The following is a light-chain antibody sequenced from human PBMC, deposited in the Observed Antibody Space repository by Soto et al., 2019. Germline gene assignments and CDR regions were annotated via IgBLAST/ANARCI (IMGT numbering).Light chain of an antibody. CDR3: QQRNSWLPTFT. V-gene: IGKV2-28*01. CDR2: LGS. CDR1: QSLLHNNGYNY. J-gene: IGKJ5*01. Sequence: DIVMRQSPLSLPVTPGEPASISCRSNQSLLHNNGYNYLDWYMQKPGQSPQLLIYLGSNRASGVPDRFSGSGSGTDFTLTISSLGPEDFAVYYCQQRNSWLPTFTFGQGTRLEIK.